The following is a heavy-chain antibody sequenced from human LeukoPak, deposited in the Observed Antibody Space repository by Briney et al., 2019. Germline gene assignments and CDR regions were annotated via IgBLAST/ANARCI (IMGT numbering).Heavy chain of an antibody. J-gene: IGHJ6*03. V-gene: IGHV3-48*03. CDR1: GFTFSSFE. CDR3: ARVPAVDPPYYYYYMDV. Sequence: GGSLRLSCAASGFTFSSFEMNWVRQAPGEGLQWVSYISSRGDTTHYADSVKGRFTISRDNARNSLFLQMNSLRAEDTAVYYCARVPAVDPPYYYYYMDVWGKGTTVTISS. D-gene: IGHD2-2*01. CDR2: ISSRGDTT.